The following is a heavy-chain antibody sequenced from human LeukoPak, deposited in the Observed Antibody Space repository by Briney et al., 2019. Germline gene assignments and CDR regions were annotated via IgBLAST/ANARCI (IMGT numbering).Heavy chain of an antibody. CDR3: ARESTDSGSDDAFDI. V-gene: IGHV1-18*01. D-gene: IGHD1-26*01. Sequence: GASVKVSCKASGYTFTSYGISWVRQAPGQGLEWMGWISAYNGNTNYAQKLQGRVTMTTDTSTSTAYMELRSLRSDDTAVYYCARESTDSGSDDAFDIWGQGTIVTVSS. J-gene: IGHJ3*02. CDR1: GYTFTSYG. CDR2: ISAYNGNT.